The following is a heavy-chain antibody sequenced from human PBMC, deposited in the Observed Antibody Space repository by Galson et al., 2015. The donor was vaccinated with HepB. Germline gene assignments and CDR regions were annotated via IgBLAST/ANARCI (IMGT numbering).Heavy chain of an antibody. J-gene: IGHJ4*02. CDR1: GFPFSSYE. V-gene: IGHV3-48*03. D-gene: IGHD2/OR15-2a*01. CDR3: VDYCNLTNCFEY. CDR2: INNGGTTM. Sequence: SLRLSCAASGFPFSSYEMNWVRQAPGKGPEWLSYINNGGTTMYYADSVKGRFTTSRDNAKDLLYLQMSSLRAEDTAVYYCVDYCNLTNCFEYWGQGALVTVSS.